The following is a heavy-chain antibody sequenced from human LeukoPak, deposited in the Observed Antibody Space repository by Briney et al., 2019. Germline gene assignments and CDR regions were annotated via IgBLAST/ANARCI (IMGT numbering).Heavy chain of an antibody. V-gene: IGHV1-2*02. CDR2: INPNSGGT. CDR3: ARLYSGYDSSWFDP. Sequence: ASVKVSCKASGGTFSSYAISWVRQAPGQGLEWMGWINPNSGGTNYAQKFQGRVTMTRDTSISTAYMELSRLRSDDTAVYYCARLYSGYDSSWFDPWGQGTLVTVSS. CDR1: GGTFSSYA. D-gene: IGHD5-12*01. J-gene: IGHJ5*02.